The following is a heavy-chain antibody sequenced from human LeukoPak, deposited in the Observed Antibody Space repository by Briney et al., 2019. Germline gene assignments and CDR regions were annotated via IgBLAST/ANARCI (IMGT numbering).Heavy chain of an antibody. CDR3: ARHIAVAGIGCYYYYYMDV. Sequence: GESLKISCKGSGYSFTSYWIGWVRQMPGKGLEWTGIIYPGDSDTRYSPSFQGQVTISADKSISTAYLQWSSLKASDTAMYYCARHIAVAGIGCYYYYYMDVWGKGTTVTVSS. D-gene: IGHD6-19*01. CDR2: IYPGDSDT. J-gene: IGHJ6*03. CDR1: GYSFTSYW. V-gene: IGHV5-51*01.